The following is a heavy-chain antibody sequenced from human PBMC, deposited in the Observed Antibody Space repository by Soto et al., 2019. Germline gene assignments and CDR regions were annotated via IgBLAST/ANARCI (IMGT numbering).Heavy chain of an antibody. CDR1: GGSISSYY. J-gene: IGHJ4*02. V-gene: IGHV4-59*01. D-gene: IGHD2-15*01. CDR2: IYYSGST. CDR3: AGTRGYCSGGSCPTVVDY. Sequence: ETLSLTCTVSGGSISSYYWSWIRQPPGKGLEWIGYIYYSGSTNYNPSLKSRVTISVDTSKNQFSLKLSSVTAADTAVYYCAGTRGYCSGGSCPTVVDYWGQGTLVTVSS.